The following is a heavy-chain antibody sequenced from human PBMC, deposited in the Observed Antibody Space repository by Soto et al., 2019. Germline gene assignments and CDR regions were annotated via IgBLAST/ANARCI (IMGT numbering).Heavy chain of an antibody. V-gene: IGHV3-43*01. CDR3: SREINNGFDP. CDR1: GFTFDDYT. J-gene: IGHJ5*02. CDR2: ISWDGGST. Sequence: PGGSLRLSCAASGFTFDDYTMHWVRQAPGKGLEWVSLISWDGGSTYYADSVKGRFTISRDNSKNSLYLQMNSLRTEDTALYYCSREINNGFDPCGQGTLVTVSS.